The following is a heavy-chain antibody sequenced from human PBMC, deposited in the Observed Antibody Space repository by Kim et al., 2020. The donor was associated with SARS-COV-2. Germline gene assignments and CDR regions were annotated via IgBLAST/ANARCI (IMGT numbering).Heavy chain of an antibody. Sequence: GRCTISRDNSKNTRYLQMNSLRADDTAVYYCAKDRARLRLGSSEGLSDYWGQGTLVTVSS. D-gene: IGHD6-6*01. J-gene: IGHJ4*02. V-gene: IGHV3-30*02. CDR3: AKDRARLRLGSSEGLSDY.